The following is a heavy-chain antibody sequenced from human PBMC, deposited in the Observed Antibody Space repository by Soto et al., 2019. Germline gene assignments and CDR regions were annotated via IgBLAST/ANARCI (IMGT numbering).Heavy chain of an antibody. CDR2: INPIVSMS. Sequence: QVQLVQSGTEVKKPGSSVKVSCKASGNTFSLYTINWVRQAPGLELEWVGRINPIVSMSNYAQKFQGRVSMTAYKSTSTASMELISLRSDDTAMYFCAASYGSGYRAFDYWGQGALVIVSS. CDR3: AASYGSGYRAFDY. V-gene: IGHV1-69*02. CDR1: GNTFSLYT. J-gene: IGHJ4*02. D-gene: IGHD3-10*01.